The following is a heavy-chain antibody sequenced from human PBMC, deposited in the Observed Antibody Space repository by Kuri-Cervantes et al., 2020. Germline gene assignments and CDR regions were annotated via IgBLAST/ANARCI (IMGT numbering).Heavy chain of an antibody. Sequence: SETLSLTCTVSGGSISSSNYYWGWIRQPPGKGLEWIGSIFYTGSTYYNPSLKSRVTISVDTSKNQFSLKLSSVTAADTAVYYCARERGVTKDYWGQGTLVTVSS. CDR1: GGSISSSNYY. V-gene: IGHV4-39*01. D-gene: IGHD2-21*02. J-gene: IGHJ4*02. CDR3: ARERGVTKDY. CDR2: IFYTGST.